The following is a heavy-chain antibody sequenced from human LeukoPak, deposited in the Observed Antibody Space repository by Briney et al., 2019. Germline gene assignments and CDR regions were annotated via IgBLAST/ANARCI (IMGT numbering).Heavy chain of an antibody. CDR3: ARDGPLDY. CDR1: VGTFISYA. Sequence: SVTVSFKASVGTFISYAISWVRQAPGQGLEWMGRIIPILGIANYAQKFQGRVTITADKSTSTAYMELSSLRSEDTAVYYCARDGPLDYWGQGTLVTVSS. CDR2: IIPILGIA. J-gene: IGHJ4*02. V-gene: IGHV1-69*04.